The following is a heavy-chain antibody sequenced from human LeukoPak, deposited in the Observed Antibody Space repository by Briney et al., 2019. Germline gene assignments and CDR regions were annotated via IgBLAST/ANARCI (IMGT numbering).Heavy chain of an antibody. V-gene: IGHV4-39*01. Sequence: SETLSLTCNVSGGSLSSISHSWGWPRQPPGRGLEWIGSMYYSEDTYYNSSLKSRVTISVDTSRYQFSLKVTSVTDADTAVYYCARHQYRSGATYHFDYWGQGTLVTVSS. D-gene: IGHD6-19*01. J-gene: IGHJ4*02. CDR2: MYYSEDT. CDR1: GGSLSSISHS. CDR3: ARHQYRSGATYHFDY.